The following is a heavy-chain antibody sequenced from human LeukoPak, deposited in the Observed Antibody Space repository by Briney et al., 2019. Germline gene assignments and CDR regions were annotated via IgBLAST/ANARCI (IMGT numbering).Heavy chain of an antibody. Sequence: SVKVSCKASGGTFSSYTISWVRQAPGQGLEWMGRIIPILGIANYAQKFQGRVTITAGKSTSTAYMELSSLRSEDTAVYYCTRDHDPEYCSGGSCYNGMDVWGQGTTVTVSS. V-gene: IGHV1-69*04. J-gene: IGHJ6*02. D-gene: IGHD2-15*01. CDR2: IIPILGIA. CDR1: GGTFSSYT. CDR3: TRDHDPEYCSGGSCYNGMDV.